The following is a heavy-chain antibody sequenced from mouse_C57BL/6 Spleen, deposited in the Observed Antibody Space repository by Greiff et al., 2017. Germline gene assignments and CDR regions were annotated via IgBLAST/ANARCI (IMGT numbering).Heavy chain of an antibody. CDR3: ASSYYSNPMEAMDY. V-gene: IGHV1-26*01. D-gene: IGHD2-5*01. CDR1: GYTFTDYY. Sequence: VQLQQSGPELVKPGASVKISCKASGYTFTDYYMNWVKQSHGKSLEWIGDINPNNGGTSYNQKFKGKATLTVDKSSSTAYMELRSLTSEDSAVYYCASSYYSNPMEAMDYWGQGTSVTVSS. CDR2: INPNNGGT. J-gene: IGHJ4*01.